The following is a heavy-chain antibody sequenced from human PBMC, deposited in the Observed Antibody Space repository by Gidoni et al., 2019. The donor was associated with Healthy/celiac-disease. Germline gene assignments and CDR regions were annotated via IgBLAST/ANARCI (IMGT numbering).Heavy chain of an antibody. CDR2: IIPIFGTA. V-gene: IGHV1-69*01. Sequence: QVQLVQSGAEVKKPGSSVKVSCKASGGTFSSYAISWVRQAPGQGLEWVGGIIPIFGTANYAQKFQGRVTITADESTSTAYMELRRLRSEDTAVYYCARDRKQWGGEDYYYGMDVWGQGTTVTVSS. D-gene: IGHD6-19*01. CDR1: GGTFSSYA. CDR3: ARDRKQWGGEDYYYGMDV. J-gene: IGHJ6*02.